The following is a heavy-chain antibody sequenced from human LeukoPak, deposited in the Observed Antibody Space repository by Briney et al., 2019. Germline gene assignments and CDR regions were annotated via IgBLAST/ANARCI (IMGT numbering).Heavy chain of an antibody. CDR3: AKTSLWDGSGHYYYMDV. D-gene: IGHD2-15*01. V-gene: IGHV3-23*01. Sequence: PGGSLRLSCAASGFTFSNYAMSWVRQAPGKGLEWVSAISGGGGNTYYADSVKGRFTTSRDDSKNTLYLQMDSLRAEDTALYYCAKTSLWDGSGHYYYMDVWGKGTTVTISS. J-gene: IGHJ6*03. CDR1: GFTFSNYA. CDR2: ISGGGGNT.